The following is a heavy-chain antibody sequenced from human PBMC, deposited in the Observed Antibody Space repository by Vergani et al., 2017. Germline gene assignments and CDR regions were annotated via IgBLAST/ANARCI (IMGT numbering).Heavy chain of an antibody. CDR2: ISSSSSTI. J-gene: IGHJ5*02. Sequence: EVQLLESGGGLVQPGESLRLSCTVSGFTFTSYGISWVRQAPGKGLEWVSYISSSSSTIYYADSVKGRFTISRDNAKNSLYLQMNSLRAEDTAVYYCARARYYDSSGANWFDPWGQGTLVTVSS. D-gene: IGHD3-22*01. CDR1: GFTFTSYG. V-gene: IGHV3-48*01. CDR3: ARARYYDSSGANWFDP.